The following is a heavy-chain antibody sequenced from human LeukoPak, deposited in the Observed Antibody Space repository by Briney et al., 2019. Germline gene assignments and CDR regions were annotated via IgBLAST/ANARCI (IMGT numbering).Heavy chain of an antibody. V-gene: IGHV4-39*07. J-gene: IGHJ6*03. Sequence: SETLSLTCSASGDSISNSTYYWGWIRQPPGKGLEWIGSIYYSGSTYHNPSLKSRVTISVDTSKNQFSLKLRSVTAADTAVYYCARDSDMDVWGKGTTVTVSS. D-gene: IGHD1-26*01. CDR1: GDSISNSTYY. CDR3: ARDSDMDV. CDR2: IYYSGST.